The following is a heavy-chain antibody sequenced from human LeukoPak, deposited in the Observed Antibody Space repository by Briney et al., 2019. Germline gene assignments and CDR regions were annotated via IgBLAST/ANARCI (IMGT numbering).Heavy chain of an antibody. CDR3: ARGKVGWFGELLYGVDY. Sequence: GASVKVSCKASGYTFTSYDINWVRQATGQGLEWMGWMNPNSGNTGYTQKFQGRVTITRNTSISTAYMELSSLRSEDTAVYYCARGKVGWFGELLYGVDYWSQGTLVTVSS. V-gene: IGHV1-8*03. CDR1: GYTFTSYD. J-gene: IGHJ4*02. CDR2: MNPNSGNT. D-gene: IGHD3-10*01.